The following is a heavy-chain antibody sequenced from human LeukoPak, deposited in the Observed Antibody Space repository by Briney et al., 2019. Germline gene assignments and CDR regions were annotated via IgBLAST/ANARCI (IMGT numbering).Heavy chain of an antibody. CDR2: INHSGST. CDR3: ARGRGYGDYVGAFDI. Sequence: SETLSLTCAVYGGSFSGYYWSWIRQPPGKGLEWIGEINHSGSTNSNPSLKSRVTLSIDTSKNQFSLKRSSVTAADTAVYYCARGRGYGDYVGAFDIWGQGTMVTVSS. D-gene: IGHD4-17*01. V-gene: IGHV4-34*01. CDR1: GGSFSGYY. J-gene: IGHJ3*02.